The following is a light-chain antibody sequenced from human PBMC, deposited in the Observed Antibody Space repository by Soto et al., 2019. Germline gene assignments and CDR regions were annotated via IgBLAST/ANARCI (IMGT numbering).Light chain of an antibody. CDR1: SSDVGGYNY. CDR3: SSYTSSSTLEV. V-gene: IGLV2-14*01. Sequence: QSALTQPASVSGSPGQSITISCTGTSSDVGGYNYVSWYQQHPGKAPKLMIYEVSNRPSGVSNRFSGSKSGNTASLTISGLQAEDKADDYCSSYTSSSTLEVFGTGTKLTVL. J-gene: IGLJ1*01. CDR2: EVS.